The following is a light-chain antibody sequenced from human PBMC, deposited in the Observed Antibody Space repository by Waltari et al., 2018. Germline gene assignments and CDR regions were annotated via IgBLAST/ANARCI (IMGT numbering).Light chain of an antibody. Sequence: EIVLTQSPATLSLSPGERATLPCRASQSVSTFLAWYQQKPGQSPRLLIYDVSFRATGIPIRFSGSGSETDFTLTISSLEPEDFAVYYCQQYDMWLLMYTFGQGTKLEIK. V-gene: IGKV3-11*01. CDR3: QQYDMWLLMYT. CDR2: DVS. J-gene: IGKJ2*01. CDR1: QSVSTF.